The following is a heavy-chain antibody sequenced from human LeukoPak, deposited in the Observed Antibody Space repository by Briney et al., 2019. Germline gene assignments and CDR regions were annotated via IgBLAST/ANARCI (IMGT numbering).Heavy chain of an antibody. D-gene: IGHD3-22*01. CDR1: GGSISSTNW. CDR2: VELSGRT. Sequence: SETLSLTCGVSGGSISSTNWWTWVRQPPGEGLEWIGEVELSGRTNYNPSLESRVTISVDMSANHISLKLTSVTAADTAVYYCARLYHDSSAYFLDYWGQGTLVTVSS. J-gene: IGHJ4*02. V-gene: IGHV4-4*02. CDR3: ARLYHDSSAYFLDY.